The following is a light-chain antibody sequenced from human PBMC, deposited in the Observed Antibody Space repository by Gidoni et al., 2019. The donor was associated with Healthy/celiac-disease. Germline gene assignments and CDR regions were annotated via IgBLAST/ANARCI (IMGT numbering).Light chain of an antibody. J-gene: IGKJ1*01. CDR3: QQYGSSLWT. CDR2: GAS. Sequence: ELVLTQSPGTLSLSPGERATLSCRASQSVSSSYLAWYQQKPGQAPRLLIYGASSRATGIPDRFSGSGSGTDFTLTISRLEPEDFAVYYCQQYGSSLWTFXQXTKVXIK. CDR1: QSVSSSY. V-gene: IGKV3-20*01.